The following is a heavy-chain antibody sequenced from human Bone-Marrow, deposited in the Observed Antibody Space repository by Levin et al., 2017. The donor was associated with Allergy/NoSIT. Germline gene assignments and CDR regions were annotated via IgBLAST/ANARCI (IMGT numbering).Heavy chain of an antibody. CDR3: ARSIAALPLYYYYYMDV. J-gene: IGHJ6*03. Sequence: SETLSLTCTVSGGSISSYYWSWIRQPPGKGLEWIGYIYYSGSTNYNPSLKSRVTISVDTSKNQFSLKLSSVTAADTAVYYCARSIAALPLYYYYYMDVWGKGTTVTVSS. V-gene: IGHV4-59*01. D-gene: IGHD6-6*01. CDR2: IYYSGST. CDR1: GGSISSYY.